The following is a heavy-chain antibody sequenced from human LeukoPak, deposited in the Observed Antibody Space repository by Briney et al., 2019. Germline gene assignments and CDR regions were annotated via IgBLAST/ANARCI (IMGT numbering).Heavy chain of an antibody. V-gene: IGHV3-23*01. CDR1: GFTFSSYA. J-gene: IGHJ3*02. CDR2: ICSNDNNT. Sequence: GGSLRLSCAASGFTFSSYAMNWVRQAPGKGLEWVSAICSNDNNTYYTNSVKGRFTISRDNSKNTLSLQLNSLRAEDTAVYYCAKSSSGRHAFDIWGQGTMVTVSS. CDR3: AKSSSGRHAFDI. D-gene: IGHD2-15*01.